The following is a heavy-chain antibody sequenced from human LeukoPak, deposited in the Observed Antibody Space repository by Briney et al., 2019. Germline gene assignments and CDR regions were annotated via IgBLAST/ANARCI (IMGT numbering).Heavy chain of an antibody. Sequence: PSQTLSLTCTVSGGSISSGDYYWSWIRQPPGKGLEWIGYIYYSGSTYYNPSLKSRVTISVDTSKNQFSLKLSSVTAADTAVYYCARGIVVVPAAMAWFDPWGQGTLVTVSS. D-gene: IGHD2-2*01. J-gene: IGHJ5*02. CDR3: ARGIVVVPAAMAWFDP. V-gene: IGHV4-30-4*08. CDR1: GGSISSGDYY. CDR2: IYYSGST.